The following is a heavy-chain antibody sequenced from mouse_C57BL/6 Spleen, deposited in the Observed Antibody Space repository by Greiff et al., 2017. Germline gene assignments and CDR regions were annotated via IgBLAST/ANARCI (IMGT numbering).Heavy chain of an antibody. CDR3: ARRDGHYGGYFDV. J-gene: IGHJ1*03. Sequence: VQLQQPGAELVRPGSSVKLSCKASGYTFTSYWMHWVKQRPIQGLEWIGNIDPSDSETHYNQKFKDKATLTVDKSSSTAYMQLSSLTSEDSAVYYCARRDGHYGGYFDVWGTGTTVTVSS. CDR1: GYTFTSYW. V-gene: IGHV1-52*01. D-gene: IGHD1-1*01. CDR2: IDPSDSET.